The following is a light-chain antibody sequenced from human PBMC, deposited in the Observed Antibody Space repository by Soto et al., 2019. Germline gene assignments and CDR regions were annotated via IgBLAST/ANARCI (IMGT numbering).Light chain of an antibody. Sequence: DIVVTQSPDCLAVSLGERATINCKSSQSVLYSSNNRDYLAWYQQKPGQPPKLLIYWASTRESGVPDRFSGSGSGTDFTLTISSLQAEDVAVYYCQQYYNTPYTFGQGTKLEI. CDR2: WAS. CDR3: QQYYNTPYT. J-gene: IGKJ2*01. CDR1: QSVLYSSNNRDY. V-gene: IGKV4-1*01.